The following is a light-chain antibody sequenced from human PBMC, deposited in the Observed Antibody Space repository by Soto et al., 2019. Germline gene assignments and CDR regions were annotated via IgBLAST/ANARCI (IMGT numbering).Light chain of an antibody. CDR1: SSDVGSYNR. Sequence: QSALTQPPSVSGSPGQSVAISCTGTSSDVGSYNRVSWYQQPPGAAPKLMIYEVSNRPSGVPDRFSGSKSGNTASLTISGLQAEDEAVYYCNSYTGSSTYVFGTGTKVTVL. J-gene: IGLJ1*01. CDR2: EVS. CDR3: NSYTGSSTYV. V-gene: IGLV2-18*02.